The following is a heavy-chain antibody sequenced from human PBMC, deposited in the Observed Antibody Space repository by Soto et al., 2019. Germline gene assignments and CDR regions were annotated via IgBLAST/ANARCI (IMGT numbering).Heavy chain of an antibody. CDR1: GFTFSSYG. D-gene: IGHD7-27*01. CDR3: AKDLGHGGRGAFDI. V-gene: IGHV3-30*18. Sequence: QVPLVESGGGVVQPGRSLRLSCAASGFTFSSYGMHWVRQAPGKGLEWVAVISYDGSNKYYADSVKGRFTISRDSSKNTLYLQMNSLRAEDTAVYYCAKDLGHGGRGAFDIWGQGTMVTVSS. CDR2: ISYDGSNK. J-gene: IGHJ3*02.